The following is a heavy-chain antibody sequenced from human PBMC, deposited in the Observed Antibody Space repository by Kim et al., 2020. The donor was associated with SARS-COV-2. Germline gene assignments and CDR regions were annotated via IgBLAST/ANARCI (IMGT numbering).Heavy chain of an antibody. CDR1: GDSIGSFS. CDR2: VNHSGTA. Sequence: SETLSITCSVSGDSIGSFSWSLIRQTPGKGLEWVGYVNHSGTANFSPSFNNRVTLSVDMAKNQFSLTLRSVTAADTAVYYCARETTGYGELPDWGQGILVIVSS. V-gene: IGHV4-59*01. D-gene: IGHD3-10*01. CDR3: ARETTGYGELPD. J-gene: IGHJ4*02.